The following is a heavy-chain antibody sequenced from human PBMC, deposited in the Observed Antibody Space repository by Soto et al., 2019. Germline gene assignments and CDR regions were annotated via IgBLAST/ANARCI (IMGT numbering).Heavy chain of an antibody. J-gene: IGHJ5*02. Sequence: QLHLQESGPGLVRPSETLSLTCTVSGGSINDFAYYWGWIRQPPGKGLDWIGTVYHNENTYYNPSLKSRVTISVDTAKNQFSLNLRSVTAADTAIYFCARRERYYGSPGWFDPWGQGALVTVSS. V-gene: IGHV4-39*01. D-gene: IGHD3-16*01. CDR2: VYHNENT. CDR1: GGSINDFAYY. CDR3: ARRERYYGSPGWFDP.